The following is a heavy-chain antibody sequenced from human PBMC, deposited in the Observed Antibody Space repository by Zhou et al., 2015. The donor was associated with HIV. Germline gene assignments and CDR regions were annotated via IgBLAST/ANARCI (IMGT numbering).Heavy chain of an antibody. D-gene: IGHD1-20*01. V-gene: IGHV1-69*01. CDR1: GGTFSSYA. Sequence: QVQLVQSGAEVKKPGSSVKVSCKASGGTFSSYAISWVRQAPGQGLEWMGGIIPIFGTANYAQKFQGRVTITADESTSTAYMELSSLRSEDTAVYYCARPDEYNWKSRAGNYYYYYMDVWGKGTTVTVSS. CDR2: IIPIFGTA. J-gene: IGHJ6*03. CDR3: ARPDEYNWKSRAGNYYYYYMDV.